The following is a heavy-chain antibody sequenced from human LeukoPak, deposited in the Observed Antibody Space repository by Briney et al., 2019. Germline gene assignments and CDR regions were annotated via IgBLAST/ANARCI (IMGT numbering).Heavy chain of an antibody. D-gene: IGHD3-10*01. V-gene: IGHV4-38-2*02. Sequence: PSETLSLTCTVSNFSLSSGYYWGWIRQSPGKGLEWIGRIYHGGSTYYNPSLRSRVIVSVDTSKNHFSLKMRSVTAADTAVYYCAGSPRPKTYSQASGSGPSNYFDPWGQGILVTVSS. CDR3: AGSPRPKTYSQASGSGPSNYFDP. CDR2: IYHGGST. CDR1: NFSLSSGYY. J-gene: IGHJ5*02.